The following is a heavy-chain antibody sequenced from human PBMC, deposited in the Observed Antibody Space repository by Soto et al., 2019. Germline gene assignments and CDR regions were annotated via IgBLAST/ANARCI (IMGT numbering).Heavy chain of an antibody. CDR3: ARDSSSWYNWFDP. Sequence: PSETLSLTCTVSGGSISGYYWSWIRQPAGKGLEWIGRIYTSGSTNYDPSLKSRVTMSVDTSKNQFSLKLSSGTAADTAVYYCARDSSSWYNWFDPWGQGTLVTVSS. D-gene: IGHD6-13*01. V-gene: IGHV4-4*07. J-gene: IGHJ5*02. CDR2: IYTSGST. CDR1: GGSISGYY.